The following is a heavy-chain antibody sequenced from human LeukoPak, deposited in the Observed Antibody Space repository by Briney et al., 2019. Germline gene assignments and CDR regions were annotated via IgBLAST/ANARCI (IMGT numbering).Heavy chain of an antibody. J-gene: IGHJ4*02. V-gene: IGHV3-23*01. CDR1: GFMFSSYS. CDR2: ISGSGDST. D-gene: IGHD6-13*01. Sequence: GGSLRLSCAASGFMFSSYSMIWVRQARAKGLELVSAISGSGDSTYYADSVKDRFNIPRHDSKNTLYLQMNSLRAEDTAVYYCAKDPPSSSWYRTPRNYFDYWGQGTLVTVSS. CDR3: AKDPPSSSWYRTPRNYFDY.